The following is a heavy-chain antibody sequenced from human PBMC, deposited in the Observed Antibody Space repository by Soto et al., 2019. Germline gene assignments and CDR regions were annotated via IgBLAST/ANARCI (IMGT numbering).Heavy chain of an antibody. J-gene: IGHJ4*02. Sequence: SETLSLTCAVSGYSISSGYYWGWIRQPPGEGLEWIGSIYHSGSTYYNPSLKSRVTISVDTSKNQFSLKLSSVTAADTAVYYCARGYYFDYWGQGTLVTVSS. CDR1: GYSISSGYY. V-gene: IGHV4-38-2*01. CDR2: IYHSGST. D-gene: IGHD2-15*01. CDR3: ARGYYFDY.